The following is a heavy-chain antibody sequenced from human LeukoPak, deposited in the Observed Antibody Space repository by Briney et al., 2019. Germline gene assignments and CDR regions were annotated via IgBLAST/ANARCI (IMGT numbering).Heavy chain of an antibody. CDR3: AKSGSGPYYYYYGMDV. J-gene: IGHJ6*02. D-gene: IGHD3-10*01. V-gene: IGHV3-9*01. CDR1: GFTFDDYA. CDR2: ISWNSGSI. Sequence: GRSLRLSCAASGFTFDDYAMHWVRQAPGKGLEWVSGISWNSGSIGYADSVKGRFTISRDNAKNSLYLQMNSLRAEDTALYYCAKSGSGPYYYYYGMDVWGQGTTVTVSS.